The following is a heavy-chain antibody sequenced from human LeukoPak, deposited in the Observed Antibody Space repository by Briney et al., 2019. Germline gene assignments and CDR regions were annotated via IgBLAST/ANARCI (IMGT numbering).Heavy chain of an antibody. D-gene: IGHD6-6*01. V-gene: IGHV3-7*01. Sequence: PGGSLRLSCAASGFTFSSYWMSWVRQAPGKGLEWVANIKQDGSEKYYVDSVKGRFTISRDNAKNSLYLQMNSLRAEDTAVYYCAREGYQKYSSSSVVDYWGQGTLVTVSS. J-gene: IGHJ4*02. CDR2: IKQDGSEK. CDR1: GFTFSSYW. CDR3: AREGYQKYSSSSVVDY.